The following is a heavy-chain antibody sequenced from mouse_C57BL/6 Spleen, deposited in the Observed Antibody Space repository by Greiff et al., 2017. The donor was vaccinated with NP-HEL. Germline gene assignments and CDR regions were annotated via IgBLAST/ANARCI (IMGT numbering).Heavy chain of an antibody. CDR3: ARPPNWEDWYFDV. V-gene: IGHV14-2*01. J-gene: IGHJ1*03. Sequence: VQLKQSGAELVKPGASVKLSCTASGFNIKDYYMPWVKQRTEKGREWIGGIDPEEGETKYAPKCQGKATITADTSSNTAYLQLSSLTSEDTAVYYCARPPNWEDWYFDVWGTGTTVTVSS. D-gene: IGHD4-1*01. CDR2: IDPEEGET. CDR1: GFNIKDYY.